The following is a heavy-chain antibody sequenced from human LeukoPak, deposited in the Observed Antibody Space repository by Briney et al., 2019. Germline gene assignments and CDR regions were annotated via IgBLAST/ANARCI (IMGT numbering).Heavy chain of an antibody. CDR2: INTNTGNP. V-gene: IGHV7-4-1*02. D-gene: IGHD3-10*01. CDR1: GNTSTSYA. CDR3: ARDLGAFDYFDY. Sequence: TSQELSCKASGNTSTSYAMNWAGQAPGQRLEWMGWINTNTGNPTYAQGFTGRFVFSLDTSVSTAYLQISSLKAEDTAVYYCARDLGAFDYFDYWGQGTLVTVSS. J-gene: IGHJ4*02.